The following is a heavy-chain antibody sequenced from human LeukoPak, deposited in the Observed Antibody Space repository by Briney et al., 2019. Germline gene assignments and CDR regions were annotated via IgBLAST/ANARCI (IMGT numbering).Heavy chain of an antibody. J-gene: IGHJ5*02. CDR2: ISGSSNYI. V-gene: IGHV3-21*01. CDR1: AFTFSTYS. Sequence: PGGSLRLSCAASAFTFSTYSMIWVRQAPGKGLEWVSSISGSSNYIYYADSVKGRFTISRDNTKNSLYLQMNNLRAEDTAVYYCARLGVGDLRAGLDPWGQGTLVAVSS. D-gene: IGHD1-26*01. CDR3: ARLGVGDLRAGLDP.